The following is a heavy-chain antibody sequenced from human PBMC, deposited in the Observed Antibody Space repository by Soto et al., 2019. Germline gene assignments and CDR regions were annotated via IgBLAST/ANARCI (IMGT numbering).Heavy chain of an antibody. CDR3: ARDLASTTIPNY. D-gene: IGHD4-17*01. CDR1: GFTFSDYY. V-gene: IGHV3-7*01. J-gene: IGHJ4*02. CDR2: ISRDGREK. Sequence: GGSLRLSCAASGFTFSDYYIHWIRRAPGKGLEWVANISRDGREKQYAASAKGRFTISRDNAENSLYLQMNSLRAEDTAVYYCARDLASTTIPNYWGQGPLVTVSS.